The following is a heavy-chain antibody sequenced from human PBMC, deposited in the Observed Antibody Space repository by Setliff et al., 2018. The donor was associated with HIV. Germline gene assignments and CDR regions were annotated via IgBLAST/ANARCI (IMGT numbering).Heavy chain of an antibody. CDR3: AKYSAWAVIETDYNLDF. V-gene: IGHV3-23*01. D-gene: IGHD6-19*01. J-gene: IGHJ4*02. CDR2: ITGSGMST. CDR1: GFTFSSYS. Sequence: PGGSLRLSCAASGFTFSSYSRTWVRQAPGKGLEWVASITGSGMSTYHADFVKGRFTISRDNSKNTLYLQMNSLSAEDTAVYYCAKYSAWAVIETDYNLDFWGQGTLVTVSS.